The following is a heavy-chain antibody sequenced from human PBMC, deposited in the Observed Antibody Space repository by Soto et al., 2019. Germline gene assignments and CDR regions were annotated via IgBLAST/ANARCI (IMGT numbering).Heavy chain of an antibody. CDR1: GYTFTDYY. CDR3: ERDEIFGYAPGWNPSAY. CDR2: INTNSGGT. D-gene: IGHD1-1*01. Sequence: GASVKVSCKASGYTFTDYYLHWVRQAPGQGLEWMGRINTNSGGTGYAQKFQGRVTLTRDTSISTAYMEVTSLRSDDTAVYYCERDEIFGYAPGWNPSAYWGQGTLVTVSS. J-gene: IGHJ4*02. V-gene: IGHV1-2*02.